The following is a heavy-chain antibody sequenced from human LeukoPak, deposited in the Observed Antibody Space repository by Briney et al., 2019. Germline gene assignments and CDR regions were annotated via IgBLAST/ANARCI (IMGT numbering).Heavy chain of an antibody. CDR2: IYHSGST. J-gene: IGHJ4*02. D-gene: IGHD5-18*01. Sequence: PSETLSLTCAVSGYSISSGYYWGWIRQPPGKGLEWIGSIYHSGSTYYNPSLKSRVTISVDTSKNQFSLELSSVTAADTAVYYCARHRDTAMFDYWGQGTLVTVSS. CDR1: GYSISSGYY. V-gene: IGHV4-38-2*01. CDR3: ARHRDTAMFDY.